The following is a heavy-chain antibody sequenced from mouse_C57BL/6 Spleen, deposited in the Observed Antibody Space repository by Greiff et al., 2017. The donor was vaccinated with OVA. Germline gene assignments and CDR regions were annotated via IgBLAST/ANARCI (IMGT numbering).Heavy chain of an antibody. CDR3: GRTGPYYFDY. Sequence: QVQLQQSGPELVKPGASVKISCKASGYAFSSSWMNWVKQRPGKGLEWIGRIYPGDGDTNYNGKFKGKATLTADKSSSTAYMQLSSLTSEDSAVYFCGRTGPYYFDYWGQGTTLTVSS. D-gene: IGHD4-1*01. CDR2: IYPGDGDT. J-gene: IGHJ2*01. V-gene: IGHV1-82*01. CDR1: GYAFSSSW.